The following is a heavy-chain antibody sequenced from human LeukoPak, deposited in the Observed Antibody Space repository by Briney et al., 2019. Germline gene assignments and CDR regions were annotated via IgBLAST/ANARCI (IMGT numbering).Heavy chain of an antibody. CDR1: GYTFTGYY. Sequence: ASVNVSCKASGYTFTGYYMHWVRQAPGQGLEWMGWINPNSGGTNYAQKFQGRVTMTRDTSISTAYMELSRLRSDDTAVYQCARDGGWYSSSAFDIWGQGTMVTVSS. CDR2: INPNSGGT. D-gene: IGHD6-19*01. CDR3: ARDGGWYSSSAFDI. J-gene: IGHJ3*02. V-gene: IGHV1-2*02.